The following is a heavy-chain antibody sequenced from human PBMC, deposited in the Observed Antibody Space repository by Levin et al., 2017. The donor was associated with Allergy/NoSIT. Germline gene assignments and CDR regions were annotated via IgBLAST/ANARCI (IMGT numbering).Heavy chain of an antibody. Sequence: SCAASGFTFSSYWMHWVRQAPGKGLVWVSRINSDGSSTSYADSVKGRFTISRDNAKNTLYLQMNSLRAEDTAVYYCARVSSNIVVVPAAPGDYYYGMDVWGQGTTVTVSS. D-gene: IGHD2-2*01. V-gene: IGHV3-74*01. CDR3: ARVSSNIVVVPAAPGDYYYGMDV. J-gene: IGHJ6*02. CDR1: GFTFSSYW. CDR2: INSDGSST.